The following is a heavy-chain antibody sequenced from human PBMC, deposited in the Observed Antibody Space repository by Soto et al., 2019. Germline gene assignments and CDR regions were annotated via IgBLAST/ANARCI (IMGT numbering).Heavy chain of an antibody. CDR2: ISYDGSNK. D-gene: IGHD3-10*01. V-gene: IGHV3-30*18. CDR1: GFTFSSYG. J-gene: IGHJ4*02. CDR3: AKDSLWFGELLSNYFDY. Sequence: QVQLVESGGGVVQPGRSLRLSCAASGFTFSSYGMHWVRQAPGKGLEWVAVISYDGSNKYYADSVKGRFTISRDNSKNTLYLQMNSLRAEDTAVYYCAKDSLWFGELLSNYFDYWGQGTLVTVSS.